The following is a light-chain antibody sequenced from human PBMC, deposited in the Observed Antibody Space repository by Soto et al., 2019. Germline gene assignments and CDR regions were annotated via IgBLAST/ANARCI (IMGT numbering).Light chain of an antibody. CDR2: GAS. Sequence: EIVMTQSPGTLSLSPEERATLSCRASQSVSSSYLAWYQQKPGQAPRLLIYGASSRATGIPDRFSGSGSGTDFTLTISRLEPEDFAVYYCQQYGSSPKMYTFGQGTKLEIK. CDR3: QQYGSSPKMYT. V-gene: IGKV3-20*01. CDR1: QSVSSSY. J-gene: IGKJ2*01.